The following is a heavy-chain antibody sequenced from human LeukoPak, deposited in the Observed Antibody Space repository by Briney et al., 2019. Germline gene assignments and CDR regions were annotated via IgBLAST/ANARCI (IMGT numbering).Heavy chain of an antibody. CDR1: GGSFSGYY. Sequence: SETLSLTCAVYGGSFSGYYWSWIRQPPGKGLEWIGEINHSGSTNYNPSLKSRVTISVDTSKNQFSLKLSSVTAADTAVYYCARRRVVPAAMRRGWFDPWGQGTLVTVSS. J-gene: IGHJ5*02. CDR2: INHSGST. CDR3: ARRRVVPAAMRRGWFDP. D-gene: IGHD2-2*01. V-gene: IGHV4-34*01.